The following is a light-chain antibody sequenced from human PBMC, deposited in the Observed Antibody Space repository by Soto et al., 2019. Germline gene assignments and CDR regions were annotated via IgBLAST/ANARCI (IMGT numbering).Light chain of an antibody. CDR1: QDIRNK. V-gene: IGKV1-33*01. Sequence: DIQMTQSPSSLSAFVGDRVTITCQASQDIRNKLNWYQQKPGKAPKLLIYDASNLETGVPSRFSGSGSGTDFTFTISSLQPEDIATYYCQQYDNLPLTFGQGTKLEIK. CDR3: QQYDNLPLT. J-gene: IGKJ2*01. CDR2: DAS.